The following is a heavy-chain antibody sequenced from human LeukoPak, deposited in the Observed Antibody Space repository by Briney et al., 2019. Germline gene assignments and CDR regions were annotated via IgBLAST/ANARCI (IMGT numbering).Heavy chain of an antibody. CDR3: ARGSVRGEFDP. D-gene: IGHD3-10*01. CDR2: LYNSGST. CDR1: GYSITRHYS. Sequence: SETLSLTCTVSGYSITRHYSWAWVRQPPGKGLEWIGSLYNSGSTNYSPSLKSRVTMSVGTSKNQFSLKLSSVTAADTAVYSCARGSVRGEFDPWGQGTLVTVSS. V-gene: IGHV4-38-2*02. J-gene: IGHJ5*02.